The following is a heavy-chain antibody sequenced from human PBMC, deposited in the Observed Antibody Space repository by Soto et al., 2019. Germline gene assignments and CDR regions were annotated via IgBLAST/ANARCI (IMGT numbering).Heavy chain of an antibody. D-gene: IGHD3-10*01. J-gene: IGHJ4*02. CDR1: GGTFSSYT. V-gene: IGHV1-69*02. CDR2: IIPILGIA. CDR3: ARSPHIGGSGPATG. Sequence: QVQLVQSGAEVKKPGSSVKVSCKASGGTFSSYTISWVRQAPGQGLEWMGRIIPILGIANYAQKFQGRVTITADKSTSTAYGELSSLRSEDTAVYYWARSPHIGGSGPATGGGQGTLVTVSS.